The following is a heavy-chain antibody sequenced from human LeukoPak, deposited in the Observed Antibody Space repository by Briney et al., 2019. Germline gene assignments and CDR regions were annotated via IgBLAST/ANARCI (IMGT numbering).Heavy chain of an antibody. CDR1: GFIFSSDS. V-gene: IGHV3-21*01. CDR2: ISSTGAYI. Sequence: GGSLRLSCATSGFIFSSDSMIWVRQAPGEGLEWVSSISSTGAYIYYADSLKGRFTISRDNAKNSLYLQMNSLRADDTAVYYCARGLAAAGTRGPYWGQGTLVTVSS. D-gene: IGHD6-13*01. CDR3: ARGLAAAGTRGPY. J-gene: IGHJ4*02.